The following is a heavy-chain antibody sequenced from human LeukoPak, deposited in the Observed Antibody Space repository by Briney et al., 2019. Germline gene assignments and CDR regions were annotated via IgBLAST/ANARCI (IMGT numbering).Heavy chain of an antibody. CDR2: ISAYNGNT. D-gene: IGHD6-19*01. Sequence: ASVKVSCKASGYTFTSYGISWVRQAPGQGLEWMGWISAYNGNTNYAQKLQGRVTMTRDTSISTAYMELSRLRSDDTAVYYCARGVTLTRSGSDYWGQGTLVTVSS. CDR3: ARGVTLTRSGSDY. J-gene: IGHJ4*02. CDR1: GYTFTSYG. V-gene: IGHV1-18*01.